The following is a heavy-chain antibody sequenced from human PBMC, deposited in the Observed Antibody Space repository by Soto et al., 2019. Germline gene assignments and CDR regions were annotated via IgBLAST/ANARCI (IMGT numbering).Heavy chain of an antibody. D-gene: IGHD5-12*01. CDR1: GASLTGYY. CDR2: IYYSGST. J-gene: IGHJ4*02. V-gene: IGHV4-59*08. CDR3: ARHYGDGYDYLDY. Sequence: SETLSLTCVVSGASLTGYYWSWIRQPPGKGLEWIGYIYYSGSTNYNPSLKSRVTISVDTSKNQFSLKLSSVTAADTAVYYCARHYGDGYDYLDYWGQGTLVTVSS.